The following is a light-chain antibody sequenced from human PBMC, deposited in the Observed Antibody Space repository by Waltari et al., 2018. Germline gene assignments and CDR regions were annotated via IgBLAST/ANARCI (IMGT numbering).Light chain of an antibody. Sequence: QSALTQPPSASGSPGQSVTISCTGTSGHVGAYNYVSWYQQHPGKAPKLMIFEVSKRPSGVPDRFSGSKSGNTASLTVSGLQAEDEADYYCSSYAGANLGVFGTGTKVTVL. V-gene: IGLV2-8*01. CDR3: SSYAGANLGV. CDR2: EVS. J-gene: IGLJ1*01. CDR1: SGHVGAYNY.